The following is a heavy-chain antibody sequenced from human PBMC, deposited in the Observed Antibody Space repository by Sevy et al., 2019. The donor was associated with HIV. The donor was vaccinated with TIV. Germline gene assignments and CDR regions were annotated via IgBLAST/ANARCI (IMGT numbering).Heavy chain of an antibody. J-gene: IGHJ4*02. D-gene: IGHD2-15*01. CDR2: IYHSGST. Sequence: SETLSLTCAVSGGSISSSNWWSWVRQPPGKGLEWIGEIYHSGSTNYNPSLKRRVTISVDKSKNQFSLKLSSVTAADTAVYYCAKSGGYCSGGSCFYLDYWGQGTLVTVSS. CDR1: GGSISSSNW. CDR3: AKSGGYCSGGSCFYLDY. V-gene: IGHV4-4*02.